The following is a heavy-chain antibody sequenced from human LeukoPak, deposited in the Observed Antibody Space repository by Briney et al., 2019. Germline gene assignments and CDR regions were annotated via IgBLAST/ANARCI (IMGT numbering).Heavy chain of an antibody. CDR2: INSDGSST. V-gene: IGHV3-74*01. Sequence: GGSLRLSCAASGFTFSSYWMHWVRQAPGKGLVWVSRINSDGSSTSYADSVKGRFTISRDNAKNTLYLQMNSLRAEDTAVYSCARDQDSPRLNYGMDVWGQGTTVTVSS. D-gene: IGHD3-22*01. CDR1: GFTFSSYW. CDR3: ARDQDSPRLNYGMDV. J-gene: IGHJ6*02.